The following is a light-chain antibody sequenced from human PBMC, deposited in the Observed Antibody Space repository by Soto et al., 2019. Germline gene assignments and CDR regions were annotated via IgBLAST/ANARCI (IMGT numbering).Light chain of an antibody. J-gene: IGLJ2*01. CDR3: QSYDSSLSALV. CDR1: SSNIGAGYD. V-gene: IGLV1-40*01. CDR2: GNS. Sequence: QSVLTRPPSVSGAPGQRVTISCTGSSSNIGAGYDVHWYKQLPGTAPKLLIYGNSNRPSGVPDRFSGSKSGTSASLAITGLQAEDEADYYCQSYDSSLSALVFGGGTKLTVL.